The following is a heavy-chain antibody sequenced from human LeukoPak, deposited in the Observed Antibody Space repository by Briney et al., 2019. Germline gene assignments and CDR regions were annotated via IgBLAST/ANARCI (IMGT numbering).Heavy chain of an antibody. J-gene: IGHJ5*02. CDR2: INHSGST. V-gene: IGHV4-34*01. D-gene: IGHD2-21*02. CDR1: GGSFSGYY. CDR3: ARVEHIVVVTAIQNWFDP. Sequence: PSETLSLTCAVYGGSFSGYYWSWIRQPPGKGLEWIGEINHSGSTNYNPYLKSRVTISVDTSKNQFSLKLSSVTAADTAVYYCARVEHIVVVTAIQNWFDPWGQGTLVTVSS.